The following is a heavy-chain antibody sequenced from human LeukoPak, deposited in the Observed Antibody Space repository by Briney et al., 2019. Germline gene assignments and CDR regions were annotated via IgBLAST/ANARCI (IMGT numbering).Heavy chain of an antibody. CDR3: ARDTGYFGSGGFDF. D-gene: IGHD3-10*01. CDR1: GGSISDYY. CDR2: IYPSGST. J-gene: IGHJ4*02. V-gene: IGHV4-4*07. Sequence: SETLSLTCTVSGGSISDYYWSWIRQPAGKGLEWIGRIYPSGSTNYSPSLKSRFTMSVDTSKNQFSLRLSFVTAADTAVYYCARDTGYFGSGGFDFWGQGTLVTVSS.